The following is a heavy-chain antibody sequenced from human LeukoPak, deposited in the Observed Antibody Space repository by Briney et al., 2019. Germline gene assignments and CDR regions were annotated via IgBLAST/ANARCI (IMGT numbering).Heavy chain of an antibody. CDR1: GFTVSSNY. V-gene: IGHV3-66*02. D-gene: IGHD3-3*01. CDR2: IYSGGST. J-gene: IGHJ4*02. CDR3: ASYYDFWSGYSY. Sequence: PGGSLRLSCAASGFTVSSNYMSWVRQAPGKGLEWVSVIYSGGSTYYADSVKGRFTISRDNSKNTLYLQMNILRAEDTAVYYCASYYDFWSGYSYWGQGTLVTVSS.